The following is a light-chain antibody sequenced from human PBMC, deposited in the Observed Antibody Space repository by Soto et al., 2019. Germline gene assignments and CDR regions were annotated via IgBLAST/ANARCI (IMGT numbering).Light chain of an antibody. J-gene: IGKJ1*01. CDR2: DVS. CDR1: QSIGDS. V-gene: IGKV1-5*01. Sequence: DIQMTQSPSTLSASVGDRVTITCRASQSIGDSLAWYQQKPGKAPYLLISDVSSLERGVPSRFSGCGSGTEFTLTISSMQPDDFAAFDCQQYNGYSRTFGQGNKVEI. CDR3: QQYNGYSRT.